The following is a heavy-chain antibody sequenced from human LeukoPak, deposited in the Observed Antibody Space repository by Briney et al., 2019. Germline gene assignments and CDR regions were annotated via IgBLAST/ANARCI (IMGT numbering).Heavy chain of an antibody. CDR1: GGSISSGSYC. J-gene: IGHJ4*02. Sequence: SQTLSLTCTVSGGSISSGSYCWSWIRQPAGKGLEWIGRIYTSGSTNYNPSLKSRVTISVDTSKNQSSLKLSSVTAADTAVYYCAREVWSSGFVGSDYWGQGTLVTVSS. CDR2: IYTSGST. CDR3: AREVWSSGFVGSDY. V-gene: IGHV4-61*02. D-gene: IGHD3-22*01.